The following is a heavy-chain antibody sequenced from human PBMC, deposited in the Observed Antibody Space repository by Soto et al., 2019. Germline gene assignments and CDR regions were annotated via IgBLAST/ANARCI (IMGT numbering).Heavy chain of an antibody. J-gene: IGHJ5*02. Sequence: ASVKLSCKDSGYTFTSYGISWVRQAPGQGLEWMGWISAYNGNTNYAQKLQGRVTMTTDTSTSTAYMELRSLRSDDTAVYYCARDHRSWTEGEPWFDPWGQGTLVTVSS. D-gene: IGHD6-13*01. CDR1: GYTFTSYG. CDR3: ARDHRSWTEGEPWFDP. CDR2: ISAYNGNT. V-gene: IGHV1-18*01.